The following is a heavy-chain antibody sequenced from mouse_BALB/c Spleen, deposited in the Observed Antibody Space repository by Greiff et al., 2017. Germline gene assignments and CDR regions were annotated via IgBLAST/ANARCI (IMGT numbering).Heavy chain of an antibody. CDR2: ISYDGSN. CDR1: GYSITSGYY. CDR3: ARGAYGYGLDV. Sequence: DVKLQESGPGLVKPSQSLSLTCSVTGYSITSGYYWNWIRQFPGNKLEWMGYISYDGSNNYNPSLKNRISITRDTSKNQFFLKLNSVTTEDTATYYCARGAYGYGLDVWGAGTTVTVSS. V-gene: IGHV3-6*02. D-gene: IGHD2-2*01. J-gene: IGHJ1*01.